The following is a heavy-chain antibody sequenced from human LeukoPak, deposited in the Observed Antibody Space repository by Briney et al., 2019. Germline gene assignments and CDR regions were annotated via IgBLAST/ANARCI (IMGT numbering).Heavy chain of an antibody. Sequence: GGSLRLSCAASGLTFSTYGMSWVRQAPGKGLEWVSGISPSGDITYYADSVKGRFTISRDNSKNTLYLEVISLTAEDTAVYYCAKDDAWIRFGEWSQGTLVTVSS. J-gene: IGHJ4*02. CDR3: AKDDAWIRFGE. CDR1: GLTFSTYG. D-gene: IGHD3-10*01. CDR2: ISPSGDIT. V-gene: IGHV3-23*01.